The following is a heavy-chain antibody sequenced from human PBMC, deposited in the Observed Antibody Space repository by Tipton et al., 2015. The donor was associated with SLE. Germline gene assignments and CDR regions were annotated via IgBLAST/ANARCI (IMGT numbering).Heavy chain of an antibody. CDR1: GGSISSSSYY. CDR2: IYYSGST. J-gene: IGHJ4*02. CDR3: ARGVIAAAGTGGDY. V-gene: IGHV4-61*05. D-gene: IGHD6-13*01. Sequence: TLSLTCTVSGGSISSSSYYWGWIRQPPGKGLEWIGYIYYSGSTNYNPSLKSRVTISVDTPKNQFSLKLSSVTAADTAVYYCARGVIAAAGTGGDYWGQGTLVTVSS.